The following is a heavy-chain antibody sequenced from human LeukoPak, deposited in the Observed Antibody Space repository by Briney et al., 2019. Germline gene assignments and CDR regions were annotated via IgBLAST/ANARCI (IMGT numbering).Heavy chain of an antibody. Sequence: PGGSLRRSCAASGFTFSSYSMNWVRQAPGKGLEWVSSISSSSSYIYYADSVKGRFTISRDNAKNSLYLQMNSLRAEDTAVYYSARGGSSSSHTDYWGQGTLVTVSS. CDR1: GFTFSSYS. CDR2: ISSSSSYI. J-gene: IGHJ4*02. CDR3: ARGGSSSSHTDY. D-gene: IGHD6-6*01. V-gene: IGHV3-21*01.